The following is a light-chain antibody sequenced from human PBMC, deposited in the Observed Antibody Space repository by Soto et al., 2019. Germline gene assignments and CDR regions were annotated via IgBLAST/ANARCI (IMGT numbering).Light chain of an antibody. CDR2: DAS. Sequence: DIQMTQSPSALSASVGERVTITCRASQNINTWLAWFRQIPGKAPKLLIYDASSLESGVPSRFSGSGSDTDFTLTITNLQPDDVAIYYCQQYYSYSRTFGQGTKLEI. CDR1: QNINTW. J-gene: IGKJ1*01. V-gene: IGKV1-5*01. CDR3: QQYYSYSRT.